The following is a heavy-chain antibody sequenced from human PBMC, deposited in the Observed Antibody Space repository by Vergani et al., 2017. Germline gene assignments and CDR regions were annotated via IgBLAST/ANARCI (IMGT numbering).Heavy chain of an antibody. CDR3: ARDRGGTGDPDWYFDL. V-gene: IGHV3-53*05. CDR1: GFTVSSNY. D-gene: IGHD7-27*01. J-gene: IGHJ2*01. Sequence: EVQLVETGGGLIQPGGSLRLSCAASGFTVSSNYMSWVRQAPGKGLEWVSVIYSGGSTYYADSVKGRFTISRDNSKNTLYLQMGSLRAEDMAVYYCARDRGGTGDPDWYFDLWGRGTLVTVSS. CDR2: IYSGGST.